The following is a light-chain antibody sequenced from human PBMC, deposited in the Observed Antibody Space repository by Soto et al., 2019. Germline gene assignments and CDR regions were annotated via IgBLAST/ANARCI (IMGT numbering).Light chain of an antibody. CDR1: SSSIGTHY. J-gene: IGLJ3*02. Sequence: QSALTQPPSVSAAPGQRVSISCSGSSSSIGTHYVAWYQQVPGTPPKLLIYDNNKRPSGTPDRFSGSKSGTSATLGITGLQTGDEADYYCGTWDTGLVWVFGGGTQLTVL. CDR2: DNN. CDR3: GTWDTGLVWV. V-gene: IGLV1-51*01.